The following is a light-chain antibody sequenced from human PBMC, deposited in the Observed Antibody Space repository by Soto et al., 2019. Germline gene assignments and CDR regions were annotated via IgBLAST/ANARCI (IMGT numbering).Light chain of an antibody. V-gene: IGKV3-20*01. CDR1: QSVSSNY. CDR3: QKYGSSTRK. CDR2: GAS. Sequence: EIVLTQSPGTLSLSPGERATLSCRASQSVSSNYLLWYQQRLGQAPRLPIYGASSSDTGIPDRFSGSESGTDFALTISRLEPEDFEVYYCQKYGSSTRKFGQGTQVEIK. J-gene: IGKJ1*01.